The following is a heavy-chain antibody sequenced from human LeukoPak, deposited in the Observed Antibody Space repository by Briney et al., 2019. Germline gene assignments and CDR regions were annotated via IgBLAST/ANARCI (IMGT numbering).Heavy chain of an antibody. CDR1: GFTFSSYS. D-gene: IGHD1-26*01. V-gene: IGHV3-20*04. CDR2: INWNGGST. Sequence: PGGSLRLSCAASGFTFSSYSMNWVRQAPGKGLEWVSGINWNGGSTGYADSVKGRFTISRDNAKNSLYLQMNSLRAEDTALYYCARDGVGATTFAFDYWGQGTLVTVSS. J-gene: IGHJ4*02. CDR3: ARDGVGATTFAFDY.